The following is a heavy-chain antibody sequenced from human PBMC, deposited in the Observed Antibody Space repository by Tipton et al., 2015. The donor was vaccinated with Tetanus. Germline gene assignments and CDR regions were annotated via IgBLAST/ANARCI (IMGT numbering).Heavy chain of an antibody. V-gene: IGHV6-1*01. J-gene: IGHJ4*02. CDR2: TYYRSKWYN. D-gene: IGHD1-1*01. CDR1: GDSVSSNTAA. Sequence: GLVKPSQTLSLTCAISGDSVSSNTAAWNWIRQSPSRGLEWLGRTYYRSKWYNDYAVSVKSRIIINPDTSKNQFSLQLNSVTPEDTAVYCCGRDRGTTGTFDSWGQGSLVSVSS. CDR3: GRDRGTTGTFDS.